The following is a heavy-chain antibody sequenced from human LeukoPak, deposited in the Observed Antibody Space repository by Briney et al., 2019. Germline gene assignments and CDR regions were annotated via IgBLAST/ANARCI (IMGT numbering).Heavy chain of an antibody. CDR2: IRNKANSYTT. CDR3: AISSSSRFTLFDY. D-gene: IGHD6-13*01. CDR1: GFTFSSYA. V-gene: IGHV3-72*01. J-gene: IGHJ4*02. Sequence: GGSLRLSCAASGFTFSSYAMSWVRQAPGKGLEWVGRIRNKANSYTTEYAASVKGRFTISRDDSKNSVFLQMNNLKTEDSAVYYCAISSSSRFTLFDYWGQGILVIVSS.